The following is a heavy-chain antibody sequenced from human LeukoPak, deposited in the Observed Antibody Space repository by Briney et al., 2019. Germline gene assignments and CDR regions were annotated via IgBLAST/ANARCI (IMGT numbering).Heavy chain of an antibody. CDR1: GFTFSSYW. J-gene: IGHJ4*02. D-gene: IGHD3-9*01. Sequence: PGGSLRLSCAASGFTFSSYWMSWVRQAPGKGLEWVANIKQDGSEKYYVDSVKGRFTISRDNSKNTLYLQMNSLRAEDTAVYYCAKDHESTYYDILTGYYKGIYFDYWGQGTLVTVSS. V-gene: IGHV3-7*03. CDR3: AKDHESTYYDILTGYYKGIYFDY. CDR2: IKQDGSEK.